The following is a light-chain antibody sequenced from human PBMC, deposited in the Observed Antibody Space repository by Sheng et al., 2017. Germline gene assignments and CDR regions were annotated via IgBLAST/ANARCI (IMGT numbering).Light chain of an antibody. CDR3: QQYTNWPRT. CDR2: SAS. Sequence: ETVLTQSPATLSVSPGERATLSCRASQSVSSNLLWYQQKPGQAPRLLIYSASTRATGIPARFSGSGSGTEFTLTISSLQSEDFAVYYCQQYTNWPRTFGQGTKVEIK. CDR1: QSVSSN. V-gene: IGKV3D-15*01. J-gene: IGKJ1*01.